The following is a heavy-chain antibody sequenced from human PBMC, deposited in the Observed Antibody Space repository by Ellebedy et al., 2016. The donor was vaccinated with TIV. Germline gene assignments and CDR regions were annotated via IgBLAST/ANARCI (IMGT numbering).Heavy chain of an antibody. Sequence: GESLKISCAASGFTFSSYWMSWVRQAPGKGLEWVANIKQDGSEKYYVDSVKGRFTISRDNAKNSLYLQMNSLRAEDTAVYYCAREDCSGGSCYPNWFDPWGQGTLVTVSS. D-gene: IGHD2-15*01. CDR1: GFTFSSYW. CDR3: AREDCSGGSCYPNWFDP. CDR2: IKQDGSEK. V-gene: IGHV3-7*01. J-gene: IGHJ5*02.